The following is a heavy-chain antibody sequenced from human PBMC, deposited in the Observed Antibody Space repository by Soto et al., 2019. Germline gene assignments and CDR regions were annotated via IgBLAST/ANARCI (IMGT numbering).Heavy chain of an antibody. V-gene: IGHV4-61*08. CDR2: IYYSGST. D-gene: IGHD1-1*01. Sequence: SETLSLTCTVSGCSISSGGYYWSWIRQHPGKGLEWIGYIYYSGSTNYNPSLKSRVTISVDTSKNQFSLKLSSVTAADTAVYYCARDRGTGTTIIGPYYYYYYMDVWGKGTTVTVSS. J-gene: IGHJ6*03. CDR1: GCSISSGGYY. CDR3: ARDRGTGTTIIGPYYYYYYMDV.